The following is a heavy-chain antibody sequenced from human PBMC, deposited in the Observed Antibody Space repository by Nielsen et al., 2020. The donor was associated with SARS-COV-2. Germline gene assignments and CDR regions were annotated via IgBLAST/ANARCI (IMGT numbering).Heavy chain of an antibody. Sequence: SETLSLTCAVSGESFSGYYHWRWIRQPPGKGLEWIGEISHSGTTNYNPSLKSRVTMSLDSSKNQFSLKLRSVTAADTAVYYCARGFTAAAGTDAFDIWGQGTMVTVSS. J-gene: IGHJ3*02. V-gene: IGHV4-34*01. CDR3: ARGFTAAAGTDAFDI. CDR2: ISHSGTT. CDR1: GESFSGYY. D-gene: IGHD6-13*01.